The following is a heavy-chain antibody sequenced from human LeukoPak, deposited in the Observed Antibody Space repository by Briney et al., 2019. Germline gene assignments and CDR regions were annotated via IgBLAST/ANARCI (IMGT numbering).Heavy chain of an antibody. J-gene: IGHJ4*02. CDR1: GGSFSGYY. D-gene: IGHD6-13*01. Sequence: SETLSLTCAVYGGSFSGYYWSWLCQPPGKGLEWIGEINHSGSTNYNPSLKSRVTISVDTSKNQFSLKLSSVTAADTAVYYCARGSRMSSWYWGQGTLVTVSS. CDR3: ARGSRMSSWY. CDR2: INHSGST. V-gene: IGHV4-34*01.